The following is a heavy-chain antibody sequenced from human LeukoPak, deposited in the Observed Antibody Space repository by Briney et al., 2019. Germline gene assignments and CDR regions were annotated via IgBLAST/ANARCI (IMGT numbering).Heavy chain of an antibody. CDR1: GFTFSHYS. D-gene: IGHD2-15*01. CDR3: ARLGYCSGGSCYLKGSGYFDY. J-gene: IGHJ4*02. Sequence: PGGSLRLPCAASGFTFSHYSMNWVRQAPGKGLEWVSSISSSRNYIYYADSVKGRFTISRDNAKNSLYLQMNSLRAEDTAVYFCARLGYCSGGSCYLKGSGYFDYWGQGTLVTVSS. V-gene: IGHV3-21*01. CDR2: ISSSRNYI.